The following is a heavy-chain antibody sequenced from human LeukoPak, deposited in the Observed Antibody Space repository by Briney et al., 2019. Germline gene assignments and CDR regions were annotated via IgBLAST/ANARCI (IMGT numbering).Heavy chain of an antibody. CDR3: ARLRSSSWRSYYYYYMDV. CDR2: IYYSRST. Sequence: TPSETLSLTCTVSGGSISSSSYYWGWIRQPPGKELEWIGSIYYSRSTYYNPSLKSRVTISVDTSKNQFSLKLSSVTAADTAVYYCARLRSSSWRSYYYYYMDVWGKGTTVTVSS. D-gene: IGHD6-13*01. CDR1: GGSISSSSYY. V-gene: IGHV4-39*01. J-gene: IGHJ6*03.